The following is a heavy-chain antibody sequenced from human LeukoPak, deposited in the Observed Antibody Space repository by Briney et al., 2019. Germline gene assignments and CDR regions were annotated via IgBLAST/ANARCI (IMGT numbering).Heavy chain of an antibody. V-gene: IGHV1-2*02. J-gene: IGHJ4*02. CDR3: ARGFVRGNSLIGY. CDR1: GYTFTGYY. Sequence: ASVKVSCKASGYTFTGYYMHWVRQAPGQGLEWMGWINPNSGGTNYAQKFQGRVTMTRDTSISTAYMELSSLRSEDMAVYYCARGFVRGNSLIGYWGQGTLVTVSS. D-gene: IGHD4-23*01. CDR2: INPNSGGT.